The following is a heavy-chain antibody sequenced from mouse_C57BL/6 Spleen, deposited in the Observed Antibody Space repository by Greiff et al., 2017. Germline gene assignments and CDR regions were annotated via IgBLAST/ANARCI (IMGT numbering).Heavy chain of an antibody. CDR1: GYAFSSSW. V-gene: IGHV1-82*01. CDR3: ARELGRGDY. D-gene: IGHD4-1*01. J-gene: IGHJ2*01. CDR2: IYPGDGDT. Sequence: VKLQQSGPELVKPGASVKISCKASGYAFSSSWMNWVKQRPGKGLEWIGRIYPGDGDTNYNGKFKGKATLTADKSSSTAYMQLSSLTSEDSAVYFCARELGRGDYWGQGTTLTVSS.